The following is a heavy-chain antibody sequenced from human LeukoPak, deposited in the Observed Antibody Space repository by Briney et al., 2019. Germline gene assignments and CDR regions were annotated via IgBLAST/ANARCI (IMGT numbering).Heavy chain of an antibody. Sequence: ASVKVSCKASGYTFTSYDINWVQQATGQGLEWMAWMNPNSGNTGYAQKFQGRVTITRDTTINTAYMEVNSLSSEDTAVYYCARGGGWNYVGFDYWGQGALVTVSS. CDR3: ARGGGWNYVGFDY. J-gene: IGHJ4*02. CDR2: MNPNSGNT. CDR1: GYTFTSYD. D-gene: IGHD1-7*01. V-gene: IGHV1-8*03.